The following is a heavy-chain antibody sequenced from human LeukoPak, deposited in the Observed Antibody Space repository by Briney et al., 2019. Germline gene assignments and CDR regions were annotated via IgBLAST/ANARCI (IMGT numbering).Heavy chain of an antibody. CDR1: GFTFSSYW. J-gene: IGHJ6*02. V-gene: IGHV3-74*01. D-gene: IGHD6-13*01. CDR2: INSDESSI. Sequence: GGSLRLSCAASGFTFSSYWMHWVRQVPGKGLVWVSRINSDESSISYADSVKGRFTISRDNAKNTLYLQMNSLRAEDTAVYYCARKMLSSSWLDYYYYYGMDVWGQGTTVTVSS. CDR3: ARKMLSSSWLDYYYYYGMDV.